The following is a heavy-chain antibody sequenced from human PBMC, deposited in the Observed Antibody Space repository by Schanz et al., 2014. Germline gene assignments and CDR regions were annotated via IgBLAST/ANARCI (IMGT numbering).Heavy chain of an antibody. CDR2: IIPIHGIV. CDR3: ARGGGPEDVFDI. J-gene: IGHJ3*02. D-gene: IGHD5-12*01. CDR1: GYTTFTDYY. Sequence: QVQVVQSGAEVKKPGASVKVSCKASGYTTFTDYYIHWVRQAPGQGLEWMGRIIPIHGIVNYAQRFQDRVRITADKSTFTAYMELSSLRSDDTAVYYCARGGGPEDVFDIWGQGTILTVSS. V-gene: IGHV1-69*04.